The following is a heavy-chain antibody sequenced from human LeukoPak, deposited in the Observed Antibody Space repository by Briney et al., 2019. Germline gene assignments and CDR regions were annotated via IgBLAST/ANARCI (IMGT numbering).Heavy chain of an antibody. J-gene: IGHJ5*02. Sequence: GGSLRLSCAASGSTFTNHWMSWVRQAPGKGLEWVANIKEDGSEKYYVDSVKGRFTVSRDNVKNSLFLQMNSLRVDDTAVYYCAKSGSSVFWSWGQGTLVTVSS. CDR1: GSTFTNHW. CDR3: AKSGSSVFWS. D-gene: IGHD3-3*02. V-gene: IGHV3-7*03. CDR2: IKEDGSEK.